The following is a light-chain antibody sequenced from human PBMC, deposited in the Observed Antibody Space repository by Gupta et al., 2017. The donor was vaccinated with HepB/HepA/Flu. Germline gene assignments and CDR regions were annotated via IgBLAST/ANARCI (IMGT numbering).Light chain of an antibody. J-gene: IGKJ1*01. CDR1: QSVSSSY. Sequence: IVLPQSPGTLSLSPGERATLSCRASQSVSSSYLAWYQQKPGQAPRLLIYGASSRATGIPERISGSGSGTDFTLTISRLEPEDFAVYYCQQYGSSRRTFGQGTKVEIK. V-gene: IGKV3-20*01. CDR2: GAS. CDR3: QQYGSSRRT.